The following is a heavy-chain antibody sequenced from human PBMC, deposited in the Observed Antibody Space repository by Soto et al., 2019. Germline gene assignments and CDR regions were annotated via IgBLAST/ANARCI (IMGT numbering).Heavy chain of an antibody. CDR2: IYYSGST. V-gene: IGHV4-30-4*01. Sequence: SETLSLTCTVSGGSISSGDYYWSWIRQPPGKGLEWIGYIYYSGSTYYNPSLKSRVTISVDTSKNQFSLKLSSVTAADTAVYYCARDGAVSYCGGDCSNQNYYGMDVWGQGTTVTVSS. CDR1: GGSISSGDYY. J-gene: IGHJ6*02. CDR3: ARDGAVSYCGGDCSNQNYYGMDV. D-gene: IGHD2-21*02.